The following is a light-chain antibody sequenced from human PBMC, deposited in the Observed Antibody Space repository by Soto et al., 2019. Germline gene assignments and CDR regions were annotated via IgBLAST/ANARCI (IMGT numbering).Light chain of an antibody. V-gene: IGKV3-11*01. J-gene: IGKJ2*01. CDR2: DAS. Sequence: EIVLTQSPATLSLSPGERATLSCRASQSVSSYLAWYQQKPGQAPRLLIYDASNRATGIPARFSGSGSGTDFTLAISILEPEDFAVYYDQQRSNWLYTFGQGTKLEIK. CDR3: QQRSNWLYT. CDR1: QSVSSY.